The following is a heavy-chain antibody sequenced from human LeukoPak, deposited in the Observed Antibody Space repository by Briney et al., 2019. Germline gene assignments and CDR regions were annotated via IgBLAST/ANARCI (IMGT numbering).Heavy chain of an antibody. CDR2: INHSGST. Sequence: SETLSLTCAVYGGSFSGYYWSWIRQPPGKGLEWIGEINHSGSTNYNPSLKSRVTISVDTSKNQFSLKLSSVTAADTAGYYCARAVGRITGTTIRGYYYYGMDVWGQGTTVTVSS. J-gene: IGHJ6*02. V-gene: IGHV4-34*01. CDR3: ARAVGRITGTTIRGYYYYGMDV. CDR1: GGSFSGYY. D-gene: IGHD1-7*01.